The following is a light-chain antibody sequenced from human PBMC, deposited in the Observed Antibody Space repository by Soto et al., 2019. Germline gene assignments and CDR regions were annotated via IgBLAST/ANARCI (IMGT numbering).Light chain of an antibody. J-gene: IGKJ5*01. Sequence: EIVLTQSPGTLSLSPGERATLYCRASQSVGSNYLAWYQQKPGQAPRVLIYGASSRATGIPDRFSGSGSGTDFTLTISSLEPEDFAVYFCQQRSDWPPITFGQGTRLEIK. CDR3: QQRSDWPPIT. CDR1: QSVGSNY. CDR2: GAS. V-gene: IGKV3D-20*02.